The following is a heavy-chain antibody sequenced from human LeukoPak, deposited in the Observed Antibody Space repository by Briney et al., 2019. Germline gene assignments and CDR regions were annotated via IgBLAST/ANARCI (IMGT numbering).Heavy chain of an antibody. CDR2: ISDSGGST. Sequence: PGGSLRLSCAASGLTFSSYAMSWVRQAPGKGLEWVSAISDSGGSTYYADSVKGRFTISRDNSKNTLSLQMNSLRAEDTAVYYCARYCTRSDCAGSNYYGMDVWGQGTTVTVSS. D-gene: IGHD2-8*01. V-gene: IGHV3-23*01. J-gene: IGHJ6*02. CDR1: GLTFSSYA. CDR3: ARYCTRSDCAGSNYYGMDV.